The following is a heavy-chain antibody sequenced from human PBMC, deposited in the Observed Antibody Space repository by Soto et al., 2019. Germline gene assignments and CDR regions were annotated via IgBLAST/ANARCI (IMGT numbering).Heavy chain of an antibody. J-gene: IGHJ3*02. CDR2: TYYRSKWYN. Sequence: SQTLSLTCAISGDSVSSNSAAWNWIRQSPSRGLEWLGRTYYRSKWYNDYAESVKSRITINPDTSKNQFSLQLNSETPEDTAVYYCARDPQRATTGDDSFDIWGQGTMVTVSS. D-gene: IGHD7-27*01. CDR1: GDSVSSNSAA. V-gene: IGHV6-1*01. CDR3: ARDPQRATTGDDSFDI.